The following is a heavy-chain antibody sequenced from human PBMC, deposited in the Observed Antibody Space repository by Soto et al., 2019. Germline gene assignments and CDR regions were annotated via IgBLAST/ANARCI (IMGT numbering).Heavy chain of an antibody. CDR2: INHSGST. D-gene: IGHD3-22*01. J-gene: IGHJ6*02. CDR1: GGAFSGYY. CDR3: ARGAYDSSGYYHYYGMDV. V-gene: IGHV4-34*01. Sequence: PSETLSLTCAVYGGAFSGYYWSWIRQPPGKGLEWIGEINHSGSTNYNPSLKSRVTISVDTSKNQFSLKLSSVTAADTAVYYCARGAYDSSGYYHYYGMDVWGQGTTVT.